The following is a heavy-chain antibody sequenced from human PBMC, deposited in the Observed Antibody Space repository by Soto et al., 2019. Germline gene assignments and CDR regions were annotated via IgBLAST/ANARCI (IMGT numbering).Heavy chain of an antibody. CDR3: AKEYRSAFDI. CDR2: ISYDGSNK. D-gene: IGHD6-13*01. Sequence: PGGSLRLSCAASGFTFSSYGMHWVRQAPGKGLEWVAVISYDGSNKYYADSVKGRFTISRDNSKNTLYLQMNSLRAEDTAVYYCAKEYRSAFDIWGQGTMVTVSS. CDR1: GFTFSSYG. J-gene: IGHJ3*02. V-gene: IGHV3-30*18.